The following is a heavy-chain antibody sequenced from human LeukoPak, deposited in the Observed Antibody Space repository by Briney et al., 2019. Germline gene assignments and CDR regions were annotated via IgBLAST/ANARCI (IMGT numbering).Heavy chain of an antibody. D-gene: IGHD6-13*01. CDR1: GGSISNYY. CDR2: IYYSGIT. V-gene: IGHV4-59*01. CDR3: ARGRGSSWYRAVNFDY. Sequence: RPSETLSLTCTVSGGSISNYYWSWIRQPPGKGLEWIGYIYYSGITNYNLSFKSRVTISVDTSKNQFSLKLSSVTAADTAVYYCARGRGSSWYRAVNFDYWGQGTLVTVSS. J-gene: IGHJ4*02.